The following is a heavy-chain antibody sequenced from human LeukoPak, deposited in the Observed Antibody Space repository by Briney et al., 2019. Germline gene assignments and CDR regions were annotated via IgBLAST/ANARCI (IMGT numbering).Heavy chain of an antibody. CDR3: GRGSGVADY. D-gene: IGHD7-27*01. CDR1: GFTFSRNW. V-gene: IGHV3-74*03. CDR2: IHSDGSSI. Sequence: GGSLRLSCVASGFTFSRNWMNWDRQAQGKGVVCVSRIHSDGSSITYADSVNGRFTISGDNAKNTLYLQMTSLRVEDTAVYYCGRGSGVADYWGQGALVTVSS. J-gene: IGHJ4*02.